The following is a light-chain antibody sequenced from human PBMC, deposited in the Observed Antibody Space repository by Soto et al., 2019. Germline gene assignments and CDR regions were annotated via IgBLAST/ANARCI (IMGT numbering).Light chain of an antibody. CDR2: DAS. Sequence: EMVLTQSPATLSLSPGESATLSCRATRSVSSYLAWYQQKPGQAPRLLIYDASSRPTDIPARFSGSGSGTDFTLTISSLQSEDFAVYYCQQYNNWPSGTFGPGTKVDIK. CDR3: QQYNNWPSGT. J-gene: IGKJ3*01. CDR1: RSVSSY. V-gene: IGKV3-11*01.